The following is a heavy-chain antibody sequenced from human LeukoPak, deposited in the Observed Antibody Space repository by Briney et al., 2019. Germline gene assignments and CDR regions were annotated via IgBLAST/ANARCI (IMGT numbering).Heavy chain of an antibody. CDR2: ISGSGGST. CDR3: ARVPRYDILTGSSDY. Sequence: PGGSLRLSCAASGFTFSSYAMSWVRQAPGKGLEWVSAISGSGGSTYYADSVKGRFTISRDKSKNTVYLQMNSLRAEDTAVYYCARVPRYDILTGSSDYWGQGTLVTVSS. CDR1: GFTFSSYA. V-gene: IGHV3-23*01. D-gene: IGHD3-9*01. J-gene: IGHJ4*02.